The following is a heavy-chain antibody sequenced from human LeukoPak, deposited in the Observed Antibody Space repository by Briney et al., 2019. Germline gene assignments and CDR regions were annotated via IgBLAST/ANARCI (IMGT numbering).Heavy chain of an antibody. J-gene: IGHJ3*02. CDR3: AKHLEVATIMSAFDI. V-gene: IGHV3-23*01. Sequence: GGSLRLSCAASGLTVSSTYMSWVRQTPGKGLEWVSAISGSGGSIYYADSVKGRFTISRDNSKNTLYLQMNSLRDDDTAVYYCAKHLEVATIMSAFDIWGQGTMVTVSS. CDR2: ISGSGGSI. CDR1: GLTVSSTY. D-gene: IGHD5-12*01.